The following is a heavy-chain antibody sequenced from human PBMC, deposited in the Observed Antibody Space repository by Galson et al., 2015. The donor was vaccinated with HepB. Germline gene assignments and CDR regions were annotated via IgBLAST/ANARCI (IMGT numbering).Heavy chain of an antibody. V-gene: IGHV3-33*01. CDR3: ASPIRGYNYGWGY. D-gene: IGHD5-18*01. CDR2: IWYDGSNK. CDR1: GFTFSSYG. Sequence: SLRLSCAASGFTFSSYGMHWVRQAPGKGLEWVAVIWYDGSNKYYADSVKGRFTISRDNSKNTLYLQMNSLRADDTAVYYCASPIRGYNYGWGYWGQGTLVTVSS. J-gene: IGHJ4*02.